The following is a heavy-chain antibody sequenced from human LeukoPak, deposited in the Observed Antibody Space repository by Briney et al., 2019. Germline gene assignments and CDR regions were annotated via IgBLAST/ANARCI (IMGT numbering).Heavy chain of an antibody. D-gene: IGHD6-19*01. V-gene: IGHV3-52*01. CDR3: ARDQSSETYYMDV. Sequence: AGGSLRLSCAASGFTFSSSWMHWVCQAPEKGLEWVADIKCDGSEKYYVDSVKGRLTISRDNAKNSLYLQVNSLRAEDTAVYYCARDQSSETYYMDVWGKGTTVTVSS. CDR1: GFTFSSSW. J-gene: IGHJ6*03. CDR2: IKCDGSEK.